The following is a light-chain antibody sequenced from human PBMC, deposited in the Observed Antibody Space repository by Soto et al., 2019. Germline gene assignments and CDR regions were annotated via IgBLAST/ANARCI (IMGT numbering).Light chain of an antibody. J-gene: IGKJ5*01. CDR2: GAS. CDR3: QQYGSSPPIT. CDR1: QSVSSSY. V-gene: IGKV3-20*01. Sequence: EIVLTQSPGTLSLSPGERATLSCRASQSVSSSYLAWYQQKPGQAPRLLIYGASGRATGIPDRCSGSGSGTDFTLTISRLEPEDFAVYYWQQYGSSPPITFGQGTRLEIK.